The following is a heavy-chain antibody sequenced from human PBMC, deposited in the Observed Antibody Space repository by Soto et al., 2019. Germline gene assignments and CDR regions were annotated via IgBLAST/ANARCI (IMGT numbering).Heavy chain of an antibody. CDR2: IYHSGST. Sequence: QVQLQESGPGLVKPSGTLSLTCSVSGGSISSSNWWSWVRKPPGKGLEWIGEIYHSGSTNYNPSLKRRVTVSVDKSKDPFYRKLSSVTAADTAVYYCARDIVTISDNWFDPWGQGTLVTVSS. CDR3: ARDIVTISDNWFDP. D-gene: IGHD3-3*01. V-gene: IGHV4-4*02. J-gene: IGHJ5*02. CDR1: GGSISSSNW.